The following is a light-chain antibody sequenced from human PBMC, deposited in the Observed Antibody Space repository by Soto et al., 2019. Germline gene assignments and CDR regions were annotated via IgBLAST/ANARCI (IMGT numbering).Light chain of an antibody. Sequence: QSALTQPRSVSGSPGQSVAISCTGTSSDVGSFNYVSWYQQHPDKAPKLMIYDVTKRPSGVPDRFSGSKSGNTASLTISGLQAEDEDDYYCCSYAGSPYVFGTGTKVTVL. CDR2: DVT. CDR3: CSYAGSPYV. CDR1: SSDVGSFNY. V-gene: IGLV2-11*01. J-gene: IGLJ1*01.